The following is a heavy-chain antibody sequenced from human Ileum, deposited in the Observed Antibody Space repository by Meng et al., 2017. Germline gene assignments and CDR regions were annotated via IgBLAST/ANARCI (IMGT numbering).Heavy chain of an antibody. Sequence: QVQPQQWGAGRLKPSEPLSLACSVYGGSFSGYYWGWIRQPPGKGLEWIGEINHSGSTNYNPSLKSRVTISVDTSKNQFSLKLSSVTAADTAVYYCARGGPWFDPWGQGTLVTVSS. V-gene: IGHV4-34*01. J-gene: IGHJ5*02. CDR2: INHSGST. CDR1: GGSFSGYY. CDR3: ARGGPWFDP.